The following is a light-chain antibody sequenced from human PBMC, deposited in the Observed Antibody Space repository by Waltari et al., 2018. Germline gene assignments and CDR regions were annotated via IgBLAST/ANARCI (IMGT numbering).Light chain of an antibody. V-gene: IGKV3-20*01. Sequence: ESVLTQSPGTLSLSPGEGATLSCRASQSVSSSYLAWYQQKPGQAPRLLIYGASNRATDIPDRFTGSGSGTDFTLTINRLEPEDFAVYYCQQYGNSRGSFGQGTKLEIK. CDR1: QSVSSSY. J-gene: IGKJ2*03. CDR3: QQYGNSRGS. CDR2: GAS.